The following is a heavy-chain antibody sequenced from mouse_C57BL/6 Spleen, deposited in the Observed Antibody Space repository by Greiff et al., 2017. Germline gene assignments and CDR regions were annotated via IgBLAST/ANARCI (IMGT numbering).Heavy chain of an antibody. D-gene: IGHD2-4*01. CDR3: ARIYYDVGYFDY. CDR1: GYTFTSYW. Sequence: QVQLQQSGPELVKPGASVKISCKASGYTFTSYWMHWVKQRPGQGLEWIGEIDPSDSYTNYNQKFKGKSTLTVDKSSSTAYMQLSSLTSEDSAVYYCARIYYDVGYFDYWGQGTTLTVSS. V-gene: IGHV1-69*01. J-gene: IGHJ2*01. CDR2: IDPSDSYT.